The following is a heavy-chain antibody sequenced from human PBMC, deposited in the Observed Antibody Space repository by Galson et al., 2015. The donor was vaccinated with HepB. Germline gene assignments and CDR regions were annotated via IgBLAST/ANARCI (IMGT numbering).Heavy chain of an antibody. J-gene: IGHJ4*02. D-gene: IGHD5-12*01. V-gene: IGHV3-30*18. CDR3: AKAPYSGYDSGSHY. Sequence: SLRLSCAASGFIFSSYGFHWVRQAPGKGLEWLAVISYDGSYKYYADSVKGRFTISRDNSNNTMHMQMNSLRTEDTAVYYCAKAPYSGYDSGSHYWGQGTLVTVSS. CDR2: ISYDGSYK. CDR1: GFIFSSYG.